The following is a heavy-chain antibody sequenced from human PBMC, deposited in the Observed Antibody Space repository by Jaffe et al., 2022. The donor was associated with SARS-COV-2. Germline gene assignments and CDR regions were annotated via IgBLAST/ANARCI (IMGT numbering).Heavy chain of an antibody. CDR1: GYTFTSYA. Sequence: QVQLVQSGAEVKKPGASVKVSCKASGYTFTSYAIHWVRQAPGQRLEWMGWINAGNGDTKYSQEFQDRVTITRDTSASTAYMELSSLRSEDTAVYYCAIAVGWLQIGRDAFDIWGQGTMVTVSS. V-gene: IGHV1-3*01. J-gene: IGHJ3*02. CDR2: INAGNGDT. D-gene: IGHD5-12*01. CDR3: AIAVGWLQIGRDAFDI.